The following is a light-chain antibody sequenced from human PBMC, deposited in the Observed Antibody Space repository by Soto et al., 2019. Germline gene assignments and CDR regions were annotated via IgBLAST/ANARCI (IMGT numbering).Light chain of an antibody. J-gene: IGLJ2*01. Sequence: QSALTQPASVSGSPGQSITISCTGTSSDVGGYNYVSWYQQHPGKAPKVMIYDVSKRPSGISNRFSGSKSGNTASLTIFGLQVEDEVDNSCSSITRGSTRLVSAGGTKLTV. CDR1: SSDVGGYNY. V-gene: IGLV2-14*03. CDR3: SSITRGSTRLV. CDR2: DVS.